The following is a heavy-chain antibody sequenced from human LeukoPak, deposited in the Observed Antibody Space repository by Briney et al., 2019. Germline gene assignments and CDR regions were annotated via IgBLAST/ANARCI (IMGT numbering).Heavy chain of an antibody. CDR2: MNPNSGNT. V-gene: IGHV1-8*01. Sequence: ASVKVSCKAPGYTFTSYDINWVRQATGQGLEWMGWMNPNSGNTGYAQKFQGRVTMTRNTSISTAYMELSSLRSEDTAVYYCARGRYYDFWSGYSSDAFDIWGQGTMVTVSS. D-gene: IGHD3-3*01. CDR1: GYTFTSYD. CDR3: ARGRYYDFWSGYSSDAFDI. J-gene: IGHJ3*02.